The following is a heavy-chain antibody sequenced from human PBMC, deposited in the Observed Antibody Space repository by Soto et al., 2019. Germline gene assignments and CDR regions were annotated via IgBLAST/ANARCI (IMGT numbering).Heavy chain of an antibody. V-gene: IGHV4-4*07. J-gene: IGHJ4*02. CDR1: GGSISHYS. CDR2: VYTSGNS. D-gene: IGHD1-7*01. Sequence: QVQLQESGPGLVKPSETLSLTCTASGGSISHYSCSWVRQSAGKGLEWIGRVYTSGNSNYNPALRSRVSISVDKSRNQFSLRVTAVTAADTALYYCVTATGNNWTYVVYWGQGTPVTVSS. CDR3: VTATGNNWTYVVY.